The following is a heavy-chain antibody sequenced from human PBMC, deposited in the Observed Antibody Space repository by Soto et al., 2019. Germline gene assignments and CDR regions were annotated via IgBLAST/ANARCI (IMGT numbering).Heavy chain of an antibody. V-gene: IGHV3-30-3*01. CDR1: GFTFSSYA. Sequence: PGGSLRLSCAASGFTFSSYATHWVRQAPGKGLEWVAVISYDGSNKYYADSVKGRFTISRDNSKNTLYLQMNSLRAEDTAVYYCARCLEWLFNNYYYYGMDVWGQGTTVTVSS. CDR3: ARCLEWLFNNYYYYGMDV. CDR2: ISYDGSNK. D-gene: IGHD3-3*01. J-gene: IGHJ6*02.